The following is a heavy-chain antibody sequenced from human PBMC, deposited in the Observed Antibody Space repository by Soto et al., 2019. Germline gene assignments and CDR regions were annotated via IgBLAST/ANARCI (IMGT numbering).Heavy chain of an antibody. V-gene: IGHV3-74*01. CDR1: GFTLSNYW. D-gene: IGHD3-10*01. CDR2: INTDGSTT. J-gene: IGHJ4*02. Sequence: EVQLVESGGVSVQPGGSLRLSCTASGFTLSNYWMHWVRQAPGKGLVWVSRINTDGSTTTYADSVKGRFTISRDNAKNTLYLQMNSLRDEDTAVYYCVRIRRGDRYTFGYWGQGTPVTVSS. CDR3: VRIRRGDRYTFGY.